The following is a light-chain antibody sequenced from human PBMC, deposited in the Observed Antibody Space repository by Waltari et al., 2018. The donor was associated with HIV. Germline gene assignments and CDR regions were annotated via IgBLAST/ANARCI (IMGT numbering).Light chain of an antibody. V-gene: IGLV2-8*01. CDR2: EVS. Sequence: QSALTQPPSASGSPGQSVTISCTGARSARGVYNSVSWYQQRPGQAPNVIISEVSKRSSGVPNRFSGSTSGNTASLTVSGLQADDEAEYFCSFYGGSNILVFGGGTKLTVL. CDR1: RSARGVYNS. CDR3: SFYGGSNILV. J-gene: IGLJ2*01.